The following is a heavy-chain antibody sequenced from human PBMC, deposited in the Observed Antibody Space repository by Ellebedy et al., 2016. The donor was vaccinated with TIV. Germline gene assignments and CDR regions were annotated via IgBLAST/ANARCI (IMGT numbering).Heavy chain of an antibody. V-gene: IGHV1-2*02. D-gene: IGHD6-25*01. CDR3: ARAALVGYSSSAFDF. CDR2: INPNTGGA. J-gene: IGHJ4*02. CDR1: GYTFSGHY. Sequence: AASVKVSCKASGYTFSGHYMYWVRQAPGQGLEWMGWINPNTGGANYVQHFQGRLTMARDTSTTTVFMELSSLKTDDTALYFCARAALVGYSSSAFDFWGQGTLVTVS.